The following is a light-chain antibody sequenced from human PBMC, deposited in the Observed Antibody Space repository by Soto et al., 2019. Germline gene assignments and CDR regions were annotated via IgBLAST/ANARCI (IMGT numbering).Light chain of an antibody. Sequence: ALAQPRSVSGSPGQLLTISCTGTSSDVDDYRYVPWYQQYPGKAPKLVIYDGTKRPSGVPDRFSGSNSGNTASLTISGLQAEDEADYYCCSYVTTPEIFGTGTKVTVL. CDR3: CSYVTTPEI. CDR2: DGT. CDR1: SSDVDDYRY. V-gene: IGLV2-11*01. J-gene: IGLJ1*01.